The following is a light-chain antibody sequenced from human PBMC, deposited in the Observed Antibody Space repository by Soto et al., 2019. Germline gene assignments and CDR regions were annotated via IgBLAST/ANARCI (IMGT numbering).Light chain of an antibody. CDR2: QSS. V-gene: IGKV1-5*03. CDR1: QSISRQ. CDR3: LQYQSDWT. Sequence: DIQMTQSPSTLSASVGDRVSITCRASQSISRQLAWYQQKPGKAPNLRIYQSSNLETGDPSRFTGSGSGTEFPLTNSSLQPDYLATYYCLQYQSDWTFGEATKVEVK. J-gene: IGKJ1*01.